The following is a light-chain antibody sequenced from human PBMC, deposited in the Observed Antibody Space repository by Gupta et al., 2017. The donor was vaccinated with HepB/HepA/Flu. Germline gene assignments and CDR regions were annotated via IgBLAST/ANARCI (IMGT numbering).Light chain of an antibody. V-gene: IGKV3-15*01. CDR1: QSVRNH. CDR3: QQYNEWWT. CDR2: SAS. J-gene: IGKJ1*01. Sequence: EILMTASPDTLSVSPGERVTLSCRASQSVRNHLPWYQQSPGQAPRLLIYSASNRATNIPTRFSGSGSGTEFALTISSLQSEDFAIYYVQQYNEWWTFGQGTKVEIK.